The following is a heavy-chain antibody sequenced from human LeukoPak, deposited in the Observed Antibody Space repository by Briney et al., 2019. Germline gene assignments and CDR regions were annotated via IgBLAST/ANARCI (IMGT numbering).Heavy chain of an antibody. J-gene: IGHJ4*02. Sequence: PSETLSLTCTVSGGSISSYYWSWIRQPPGKGLEWIGYIYYSGSTNYNPSLKSRVTISVDTSKNQFPLKPSSVTAADTAVYYCARASAARHFDYWGQGTLVTVSS. V-gene: IGHV4-59*01. CDR3: ARASAARHFDY. D-gene: IGHD6-6*01. CDR2: IYYSGST. CDR1: GGSISSYY.